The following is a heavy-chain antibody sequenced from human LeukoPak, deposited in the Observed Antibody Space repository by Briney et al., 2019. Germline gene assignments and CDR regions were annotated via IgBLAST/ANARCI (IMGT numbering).Heavy chain of an antibody. CDR3: ARDDKRGYSYGWKY. V-gene: IGHV3-21*01. Sequence: GGSLRLSCAASGFTISSYSMNWVRQAPGKGLEWVSSISSSSSYIYYADSVKGRFTISRDNAKNSLYLQMNSLRAEDTAVYYCARDDKRGYSYGWKYWGQGTLVTVSS. J-gene: IGHJ4*02. CDR2: ISSSSSYI. CDR1: GFTISSYS. D-gene: IGHD5-18*01.